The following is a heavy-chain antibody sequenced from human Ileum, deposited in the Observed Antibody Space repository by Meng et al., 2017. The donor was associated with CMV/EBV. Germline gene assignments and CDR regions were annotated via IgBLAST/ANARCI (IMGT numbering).Heavy chain of an antibody. D-gene: IGHD4-11*01. CDR2: IYWDDDK. V-gene: IGHV2-5*02. CDR1: GFSLKTSGEG. J-gene: IGHJ4*02. CDR3: AHRARMTTYVGFDY. Sequence: ITLKESGPTLVKPTQTLTLTCTFTGFSLKTSGEGVGWIRQPPGKALEWLAVIYWDDDKRYRSSLKSRLTITKDTSKNQVVLTMTNMDPVDTATYYCAHRARMTTYVGFDYWGQGTLVTVSS.